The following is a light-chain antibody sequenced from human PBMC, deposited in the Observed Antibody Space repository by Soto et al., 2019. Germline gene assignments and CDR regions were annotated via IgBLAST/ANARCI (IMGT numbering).Light chain of an antibody. CDR3: QHYNDYSYT. J-gene: IGKJ2*01. Sequence: DIQMTQSPSTLSASVGDRVAITCRASQSISGWLAWYQQKPGKVPKLLIYQASTLEDGVPSRFSGSGSGTEFTLTISSLQPDDSATYYCQHYNDYSYTFGPGTTLETK. CDR2: QAS. V-gene: IGKV1-5*03. CDR1: QSISGW.